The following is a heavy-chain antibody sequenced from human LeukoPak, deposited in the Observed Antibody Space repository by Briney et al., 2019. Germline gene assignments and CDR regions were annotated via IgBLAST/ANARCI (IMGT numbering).Heavy chain of an antibody. D-gene: IGHD2/OR15-2a*01. CDR1: GLTVSSSY. V-gene: IGHV3-53*01. CDR3: ARNILFAFDI. CDR2: IYNDGST. Sequence: PVGSLRLSCAASGLTVSSSYMSWVRQAPGKGLEWVSIIYNDGSTYYADSMKGRFTISRDNSKNTLYLQVNSLRAEDTAMYYCARNILFAFDIWGQGTMVTVSS. J-gene: IGHJ3*02.